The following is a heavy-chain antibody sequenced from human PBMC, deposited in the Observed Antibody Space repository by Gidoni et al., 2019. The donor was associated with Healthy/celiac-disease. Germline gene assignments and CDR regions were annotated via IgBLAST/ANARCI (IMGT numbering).Heavy chain of an antibody. CDR1: GFTFSSSG. J-gene: IGHJ6*02. CDR3: AREHYQPIQLGYYYYGMDV. Sequence: QVQLVESGGGVVQPGRSLRLSCAASGFTFSSSGMHWVRKDPGKGLEWVGVILYDGSNKYYADSVKGRFTISRDNSKNTLYLQMNSLRAEDTAVYYCAREHYQPIQLGYYYYGMDVWGQGTTVTVSS. V-gene: IGHV3-33*01. D-gene: IGHD2-2*01. CDR2: ILYDGSNK.